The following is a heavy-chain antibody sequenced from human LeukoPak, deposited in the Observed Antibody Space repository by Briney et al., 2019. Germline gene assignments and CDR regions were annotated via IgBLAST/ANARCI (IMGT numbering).Heavy chain of an antibody. J-gene: IGHJ4*02. D-gene: IGHD1-26*01. V-gene: IGHV3-7*01. CDR2: IREDGNKD. Sequence: GGSLRLSCAASGFTFSSHGMNWVRQAPGKGLEWVANIREDGNKDNYIDSVRGRFTISRDNAKNSLYLQMNSLRAEDTAVYYCARDEVGGPLKYWGQGILVTVSS. CDR1: GFTFSSHG. CDR3: ARDEVGGPLKY.